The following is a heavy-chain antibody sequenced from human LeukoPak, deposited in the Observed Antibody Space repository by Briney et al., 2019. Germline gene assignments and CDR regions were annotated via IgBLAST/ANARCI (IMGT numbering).Heavy chain of an antibody. CDR3: ARWDPGAVILSY. CDR1: GGSINTYY. D-gene: IGHD3-16*02. J-gene: IGHJ4*02. CDR2: IYYTGST. Sequence: PSETLSLTCTASGGSINTYYWSWIRQPPGKGLEWIGFIYYTGSTSYNPSLKSRVTISIDTSKNQFSLRLSSVTAADTAVYYCARWDPGAVILSYWGQGTLVTVSS. V-gene: IGHV4-59*01.